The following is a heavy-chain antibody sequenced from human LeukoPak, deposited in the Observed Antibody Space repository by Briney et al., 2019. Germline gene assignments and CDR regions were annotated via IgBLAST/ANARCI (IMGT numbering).Heavy chain of an antibody. Sequence: GESLKISRKGSGYSFTTYWIGWVRQMPGKGLEWIGIIYPGDSDTRYSPSFQGQVTMSADKSISTAYLQWSSLKASDTAVYYCARHGTAYYLNRYNWFDPWGQGTLVTVSS. D-gene: IGHD3/OR15-3a*01. CDR1: GYSFTTYW. CDR2: IYPGDSDT. CDR3: ARHGTAYYLNRYNWFDP. J-gene: IGHJ5*02. V-gene: IGHV5-51*01.